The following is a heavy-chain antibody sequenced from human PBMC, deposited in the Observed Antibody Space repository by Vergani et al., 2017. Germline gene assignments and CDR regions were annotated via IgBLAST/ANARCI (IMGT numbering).Heavy chain of an antibody. CDR2: ISSSSSTI. CDR1: GFTFSSYS. V-gene: IGHV3-48*01. J-gene: IGHJ4*02. CDR3: ARGTGNYDY. D-gene: IGHD1-7*01. Sequence: EVQLEESGGGLVQPGGSLRLSCAASGFTFSSYSMNWVRQAPGKGLEWVSYISSSSSTIYYADSVKGRFNISRDNAKNSLYLQMNSLRAEDTAVYYCARGTGNYDYWGQGTLVTVSS.